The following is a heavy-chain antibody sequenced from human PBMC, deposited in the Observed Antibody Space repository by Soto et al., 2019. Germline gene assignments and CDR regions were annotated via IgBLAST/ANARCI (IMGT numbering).Heavy chain of an antibody. Sequence: GSLRLSCAASGFTFSSYSMSWVRQAPGKGLEWVSSISSSSSYIYYADSVKGRFTISRDNARNSLYLQMNSLRAEDTAVYYCARYLMTEISRYYFEYWGQGSLISVSS. CDR3: ARYLMTEISRYYFEY. J-gene: IGHJ4*02. CDR2: ISSSSSYI. CDR1: GFTFSSYS. V-gene: IGHV3-21*01. D-gene: IGHD2-2*01.